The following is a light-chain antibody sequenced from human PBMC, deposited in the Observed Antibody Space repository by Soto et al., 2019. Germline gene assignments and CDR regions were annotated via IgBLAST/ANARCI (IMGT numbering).Light chain of an antibody. CDR2: DVS. CDR1: QSIGRW. J-gene: IGKJ4*01. V-gene: IGKV1-5*01. Sequence: DIQMTQSPSTLSASVCDRVTITCRASQSIGRWLAWYQQKVGKAPKLLIYDVSSLESGVPSRFSGSASGTEFTLTISSLQPDDFASYYCQQYKSLSLTFGGGTKVDI. CDR3: QQYKSLSLT.